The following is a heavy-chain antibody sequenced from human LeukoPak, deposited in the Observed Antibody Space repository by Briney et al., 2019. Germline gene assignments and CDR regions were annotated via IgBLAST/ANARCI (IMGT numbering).Heavy chain of an antibody. V-gene: IGHV1-69*04. CDR1: GGTFSSYA. CDR3: ARGASLTYYYDSTGFFSFDY. CDR2: IIPILGIA. D-gene: IGHD3-22*01. Sequence: ASVKVSCKASGGTFSSYAISWVRQAPGQGVEWMGRIIPILGIANYAQKFQGRVTITADKSTSTAYMELSSLRSEDTAVYYCARGASLTYYYDSTGFFSFDYWGQGTLVTVSS. J-gene: IGHJ4*02.